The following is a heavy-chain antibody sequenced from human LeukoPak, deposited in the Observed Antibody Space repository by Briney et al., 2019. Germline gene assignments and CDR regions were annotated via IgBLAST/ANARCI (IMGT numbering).Heavy chain of an antibody. J-gene: IGHJ3*02. Sequence: SVTLSLTCTVSGDSISSYYWSWIRQPPGKGREWIGYFYYSRSTNYNPSLKSRVTISIDTSKNQFSLNPNSVTAADTAVYYCARHGANRQQLVMAFDIWGQGTMVTVSS. CDR1: GDSISSYY. CDR3: ARHGANRQQLVMAFDI. D-gene: IGHD6-13*01. CDR2: FYYSRST. V-gene: IGHV4-59*08.